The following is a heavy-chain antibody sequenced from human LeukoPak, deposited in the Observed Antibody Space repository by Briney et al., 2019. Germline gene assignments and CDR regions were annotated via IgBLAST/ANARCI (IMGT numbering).Heavy chain of an antibody. Sequence: SETLSLTCTVSGGSISGLYWGWIRQPPGKGLEWIGYINYSGSTDYNPSLKSRVTISLDTSKNQFSLKLSSVTAADTAVYYCARDRPLLGFGYYYYGMDVWGQGTTVTVSS. V-gene: IGHV4-59*11. D-gene: IGHD3-10*01. CDR2: INYSGST. CDR3: ARDRPLLGFGYYYYGMDV. J-gene: IGHJ6*02. CDR1: GGSISGLY.